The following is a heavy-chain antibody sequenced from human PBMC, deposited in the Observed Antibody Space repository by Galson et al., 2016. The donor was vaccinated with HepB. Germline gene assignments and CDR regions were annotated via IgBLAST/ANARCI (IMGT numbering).Heavy chain of an antibody. Sequence: QSGAEVTKPGESLNISCKASGSSFSHYWIGWVRQMPGKGLEWMGIIYPGDSDTKYSPSFQGQVTISADKSISTASLQRSSVKASDSARYYCARRGSSGGYFYYNGMDVWGQGTTVTVSS. V-gene: IGHV5-51*01. D-gene: IGHD6-19*01. CDR3: ARRGSSGGYFYYNGMDV. CDR2: IYPGDSDT. J-gene: IGHJ6*02. CDR1: GSSFSHYW.